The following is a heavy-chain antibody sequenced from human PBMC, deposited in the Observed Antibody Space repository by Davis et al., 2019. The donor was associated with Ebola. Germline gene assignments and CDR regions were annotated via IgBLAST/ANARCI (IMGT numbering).Heavy chain of an antibody. J-gene: IGHJ6*02. CDR2: ISSSSSYI. CDR1: GFTFSSYS. V-gene: IGHV3-21*04. D-gene: IGHD2/OR15-2a*01. CDR3: ARAGGSTTLTAPSMDV. Sequence: GSLKISCAASGFTFSSYSMNWVHQAPGKGLEWVSSISSSSSYIYYADSVKGRFTMSRDNAKNSLYLQMNSLRAEDMAVYYCARAGGSTTLTAPSMDVWGQGTTVTVSS.